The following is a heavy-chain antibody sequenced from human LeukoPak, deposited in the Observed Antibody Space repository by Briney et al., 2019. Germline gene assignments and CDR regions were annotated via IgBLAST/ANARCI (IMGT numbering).Heavy chain of an antibody. V-gene: IGHV1-69*05. CDR2: IIPIFGTA. D-gene: IGHD5-12*01. CDR1: GGTFSSYA. CDR3: ARGGKRGYSGYVFDY. J-gene: IGHJ4*02. Sequence: SVKVSCKASGGTFSSYAISWVRQAPGQGLEWMGRIIPIFGTANYAQRFQGRVTITTDESTSTAYMELSSLRSEDTAVYYCARGGKRGYSGYVFDYWGQGTLVTVSS.